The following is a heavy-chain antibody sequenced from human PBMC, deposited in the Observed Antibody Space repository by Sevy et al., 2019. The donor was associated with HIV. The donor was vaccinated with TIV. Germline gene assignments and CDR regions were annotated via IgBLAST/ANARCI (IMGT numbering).Heavy chain of an antibody. D-gene: IGHD2-21*01. CDR1: GFSYSSYV. Sequence: GGSLRLSCAASGFSYSSYVMHWVRRAPGKGLEWVAYIQYDGSNKDYADSVKGRFTISRDNSKNTLDLQMNSLRVEDTAVYYCVKEGGGEGGDHWGQGTLVTVSS. V-gene: IGHV3-30*02. CDR2: IQYDGSNK. J-gene: IGHJ4*02. CDR3: VKEGGGEGGDH.